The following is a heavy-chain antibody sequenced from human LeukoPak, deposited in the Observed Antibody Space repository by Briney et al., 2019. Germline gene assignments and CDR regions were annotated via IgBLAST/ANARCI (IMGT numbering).Heavy chain of an antibody. V-gene: IGHV3-11*01. D-gene: IGHD3-10*01. CDR1: GFTFSDYY. CDR2: ISSSGSTI. CDR3: ARDRYKYYGSGSYNLDY. Sequence: GGSLRLSCAASGFTFSDYYVSWIRQAPGKGLEWVSYISSSGSTIYYADSVKGRFTISRDNAKNSLYLQMNSLRAEDTAVYYCARDRYKYYGSGSYNLDYWGQGTLVTVSS. J-gene: IGHJ4*02.